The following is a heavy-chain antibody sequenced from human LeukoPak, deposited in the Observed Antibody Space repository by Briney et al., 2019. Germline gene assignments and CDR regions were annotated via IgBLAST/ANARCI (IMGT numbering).Heavy chain of an antibody. CDR1: GGSFSGYY. V-gene: IGHV4-34*01. CDR3: ARASPIAAIDY. D-gene: IGHD6-13*01. CDR2: INHSGST. J-gene: IGHJ4*02. Sequence: PSETLPLTCAVYGGSFSGYYWSWIRQPPGKGLEWIGEINHSGSTNYNPSLKSRVTISVDTSKNQFSLKLSSVTAADTAVYYCARASPIAAIDYWGQGTLVTVSS.